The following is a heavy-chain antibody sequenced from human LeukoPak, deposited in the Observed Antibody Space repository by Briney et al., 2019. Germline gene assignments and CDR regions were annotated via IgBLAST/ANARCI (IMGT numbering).Heavy chain of an antibody. CDR1: GYTFTGYY. CDR2: INPNSGGT. V-gene: IGHV1-2*02. Sequence: ASVKVSCKAPGYTFTGYYMHWVRQAPGQGLEWMGWINPNSGGTNYAQKFQGRVTMTRDTSISTAYVELRRLRSDDTAVYYCARDRPSYYDSSGYLPHAFDIWGQGTMVTVSS. D-gene: IGHD3-22*01. J-gene: IGHJ3*02. CDR3: ARDRPSYYDSSGYLPHAFDI.